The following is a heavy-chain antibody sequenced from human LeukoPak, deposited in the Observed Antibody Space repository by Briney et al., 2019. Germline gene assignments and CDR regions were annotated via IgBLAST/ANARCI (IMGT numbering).Heavy chain of an antibody. Sequence: SETLSLTCTVSGDSVSSSSYYWGWIRQPPGKGLEWIGSIYYSGTTSYNPSLKSRVTISVDTSKNQFSLMLASVTASDTAVYFCGGAATGTVGWFDPWGQGTLVTVSS. J-gene: IGHJ5*02. CDR1: GDSVSSSSYY. V-gene: IGHV4-39*01. D-gene: IGHD6-13*01. CDR2: IYYSGTT. CDR3: GGAATGTVGWFDP.